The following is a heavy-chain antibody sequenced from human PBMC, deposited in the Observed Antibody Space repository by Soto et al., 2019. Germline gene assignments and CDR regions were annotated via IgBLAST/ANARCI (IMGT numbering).Heavy chain of an antibody. CDR2: ISGSGGST. CDR1: GFTFSSYA. CDR3: AKFSTRITIFGVVIDENNWFDP. J-gene: IGHJ5*02. V-gene: IGHV3-23*01. D-gene: IGHD3-3*01. Sequence: QPGGSLRLSCAASGFTFSSYAMSWVRQAPGKGLEWVSAISGSGGSTYYADSVKGRFTISRDNSKNTLYLQMNSLRAEDTAVYYCAKFSTRITIFGVVIDENNWFDPWGQGTLVTVSS.